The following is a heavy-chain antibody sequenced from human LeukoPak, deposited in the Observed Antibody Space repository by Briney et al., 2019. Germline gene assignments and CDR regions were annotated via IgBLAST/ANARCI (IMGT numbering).Heavy chain of an antibody. CDR2: ISGSGGST. D-gene: IGHD2-21*02. V-gene: IGHV3-23*01. CDR3: AKVSYCGGDCYLPGGEHFQH. Sequence: GGSLRLSCAASGFTFSSYAMSWVRQAPGKGLEWVSAISGSGGSTYYADSVKGRFTISRDNSKNTLYLQMNSLRAEDTAVYYCAKVSYCGGDCYLPGGEHFQHWGQGILVTVSS. CDR1: GFTFSSYA. J-gene: IGHJ1*01.